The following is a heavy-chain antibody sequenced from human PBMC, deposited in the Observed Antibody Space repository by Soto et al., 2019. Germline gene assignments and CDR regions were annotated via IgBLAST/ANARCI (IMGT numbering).Heavy chain of an antibody. D-gene: IGHD3-10*02. J-gene: IGHJ4*02. V-gene: IGHV1-18*01. Sequence: ASVKVSCKASGYTFSRYAFSWVRQAPGQGLEWMGWISVYNGNTNYAQKFQGRVTLTTDTSTSTAHMELRSLTSDDTAVYYCAREGVRGTSPYYFDYWGQGTLVTVSS. CDR3: AREGVRGTSPYYFDY. CDR1: GYTFSRYA. CDR2: ISVYNGNT.